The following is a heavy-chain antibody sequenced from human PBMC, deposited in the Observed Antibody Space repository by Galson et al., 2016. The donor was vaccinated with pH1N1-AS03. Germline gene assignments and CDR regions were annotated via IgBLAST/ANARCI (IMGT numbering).Heavy chain of an antibody. V-gene: IGHV3-21*01. Sequence: SLRLSCAASGFIFSSHGIHWVRQAPGKGLEWVSSISSTSRFIYYADSLKGRFTISRDNAKNSLFLQMNSLRAEDTAVYYCASVTSAWPTVGAFGIWGQGTMVTVSS. CDR2: ISSTSRFI. D-gene: IGHD4-23*01. CDR1: GFIFSSHG. J-gene: IGHJ3*02. CDR3: ASVTSAWPTVGAFGI.